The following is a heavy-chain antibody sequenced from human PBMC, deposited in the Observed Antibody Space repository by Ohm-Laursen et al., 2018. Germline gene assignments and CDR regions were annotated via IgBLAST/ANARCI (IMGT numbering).Heavy chain of an antibody. V-gene: IGHV1-2*02. J-gene: IGHJ6*02. CDR1: GYTFTGYY. CDR3: AREVRGEYYYYYYGMDV. CDR2: INPNSGGT. Sequence: GSSVKVSCKASGYTFTGYYMHWVRQAPGQGLEWMGWINPNSGGTNYAQKFQGRVTMTRDTTISTAYMELSRLRSDDTAVYYCAREVRGEYYYYYYGMDVWGQGTTVTVSS. D-gene: IGHD2-2*01.